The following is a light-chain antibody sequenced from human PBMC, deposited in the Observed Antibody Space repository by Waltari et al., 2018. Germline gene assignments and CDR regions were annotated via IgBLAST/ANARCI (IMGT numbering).Light chain of an antibody. V-gene: IGKV1-NL1*01. CDR2: AAS. CDR3: QQYYSIALN. CDR1: QGISNS. J-gene: IGKJ4*01. Sequence: DIQMTQSPSSLSASVGDRVTITCRASQGISNSLAWYQQKPGKAPKLLLYAASRLENGVPSRISGSGSGTDYTLTISSLQPEDFATDYCQQYYSIALNFGGGTKVEIK.